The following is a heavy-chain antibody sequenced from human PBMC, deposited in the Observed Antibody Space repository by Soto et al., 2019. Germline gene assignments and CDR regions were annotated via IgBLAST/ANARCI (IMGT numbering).Heavy chain of an antibody. J-gene: IGHJ4*02. Sequence: QVRLQGSGPGLLKPSETLSLTCAVSGDSISSSVWWVWVRQPPGKGLEWIGEIFHSGSTNYNPSLKSRATMSVDKSKNQFSLNLTSVTAADTAIYYCARARAERERSYDFWGGSFDSWGQGTLVTVSS. CDR2: IFHSGST. V-gene: IGHV4-4*02. D-gene: IGHD3-3*01. CDR3: ARARAERERSYDFWGGSFDS. CDR1: GDSISSSVW.